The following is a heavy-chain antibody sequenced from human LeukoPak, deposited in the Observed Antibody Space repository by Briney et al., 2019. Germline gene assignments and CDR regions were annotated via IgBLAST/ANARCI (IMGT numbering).Heavy chain of an antibody. D-gene: IGHD6-6*01. CDR3: AGVNYSSSSEGNFFYFHLDV. J-gene: IGHJ6*03. Sequence: GGSLRLSCAASGFTFSSYSMNWVRQAPGKGLEWVSSISSSSSYIYYADSVKGRFTISRDNAKNSLYLQMNSLRAEDTAVYYCAGVNYSSSSEGNFFYFHLDVWGKGTTVTVSS. CDR2: ISSSSSYI. V-gene: IGHV3-21*01. CDR1: GFTFSSYS.